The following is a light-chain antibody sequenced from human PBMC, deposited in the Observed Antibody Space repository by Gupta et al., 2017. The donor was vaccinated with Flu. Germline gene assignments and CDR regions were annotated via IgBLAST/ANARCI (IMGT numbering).Light chain of an antibody. V-gene: IGKV1-39*01. CDR1: QNISTY. J-gene: IGKJ2*03. CDR3: QQSYSTPRVS. Sequence: DIQMTQSPSSLSASVGDRVTITCRASQNISTYLNWYQQKPEKAPKLLIYAASTLQSGVPSRFSGSGFGTDFTLTISSLQPEDFATYYCQQSYSTPRVSFGQGTKVEIK. CDR2: AAS.